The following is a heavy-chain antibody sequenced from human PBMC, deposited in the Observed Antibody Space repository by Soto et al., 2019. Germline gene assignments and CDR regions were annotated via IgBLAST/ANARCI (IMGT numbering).Heavy chain of an antibody. CDR3: ARIKLVDFFFINVDVYDMDV. CDR1: GFTLSHYA. V-gene: IGHV3-48*02. D-gene: IGHD2-15*01. J-gene: IGHJ6*02. CDR2: ISSDSRYI. Sequence: GGSLRLSCAASGFTLSHYAVNWVRQAPGKGLEWVSYISSDSRYIYHGDSVKGRFTISRDNARNSVDLQMNSLRDEDTAVYYCARIKLVDFFFINVDVYDMDVWGQGTPVTVSS.